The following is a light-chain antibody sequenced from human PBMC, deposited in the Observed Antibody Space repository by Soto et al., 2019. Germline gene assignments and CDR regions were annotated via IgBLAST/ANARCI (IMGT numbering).Light chain of an antibody. J-gene: IGKJ1*01. CDR3: QQYGSS. CDR1: QSVSSN. V-gene: IGKV3-20*01. CDR2: GAS. Sequence: DIGISHSPSALSESTGKRATLSCRASQSVSSNLAWYQQKPGQAPRLLIYGASSRATGIPDRFSGSGSGTDFTLTISRLEPEDFAVYYCQQYGSSFGQGTKVDIK.